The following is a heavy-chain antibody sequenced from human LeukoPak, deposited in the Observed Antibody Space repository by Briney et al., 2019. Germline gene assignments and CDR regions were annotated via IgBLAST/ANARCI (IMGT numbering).Heavy chain of an antibody. Sequence: GGSLRLSCAASGFTFSNAWMNWVRQAPGKGLEWVGRIKSKTDGGTTDYAAPVKGRFTISRDDSKNTLYLQMSSLKTEDTAVYYCTPVPSQSYFGVVIHKADYWGQGTLVTVSP. D-gene: IGHD3-3*01. CDR3: TPVPSQSYFGVVIHKADY. V-gene: IGHV3-15*01. J-gene: IGHJ4*02. CDR2: IKSKTDGGTT. CDR1: GFTFSNAW.